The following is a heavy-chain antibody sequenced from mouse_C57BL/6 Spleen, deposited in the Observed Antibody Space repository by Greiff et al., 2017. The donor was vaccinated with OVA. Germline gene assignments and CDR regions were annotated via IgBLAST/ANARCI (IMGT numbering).Heavy chain of an antibody. J-gene: IGHJ3*01. CDR3: AREEDYGNPWFAY. CDR1: GYTFTSYW. CDR2: INPSNGGT. D-gene: IGHD2-1*01. V-gene: IGHV1-53*01. Sequence: QVQLKQSGTELVKPGASVKLSCKASGYTFTSYWMHWVKQRPGQGLEWIGNINPSNGGTNCNEKFKSKATLTVDKSSSTAYMQLSSLTSEDSAVYYWAREEDYGNPWFAYWGQGTLVTVSA.